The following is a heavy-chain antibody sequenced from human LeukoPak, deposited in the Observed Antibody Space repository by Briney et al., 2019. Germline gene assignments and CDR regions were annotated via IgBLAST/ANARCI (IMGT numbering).Heavy chain of an antibody. V-gene: IGHV3-48*04. J-gene: IGHJ6*02. CDR2: ISSSSSTI. D-gene: IGHD3-3*01. CDR3: ARPHPRTVFGVFSYYYGMDV. CDR1: GFTFSSYS. Sequence: PGGSLRLSCVASGFTFSSYSMNWVRQAPGKGLEWVSYISSSSSTIYYADSVKGRFIISRDNAKNSLYLQMNSLRAEDTAVYYCARPHPRTVFGVFSYYYGMDVWGQGTTVTVSS.